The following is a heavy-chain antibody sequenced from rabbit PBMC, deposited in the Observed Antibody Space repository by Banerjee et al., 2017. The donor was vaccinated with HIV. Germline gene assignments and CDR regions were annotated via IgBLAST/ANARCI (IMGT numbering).Heavy chain of an antibody. CDR1: GIDFSSYYY. CDR3: ARRDATTSDDTFKL. Sequence: QQQLEESGGDLVKPGGTLTLTCKASGIDFSSYYYMCWVRQAPGKGLELIACIYTNSGSTYYASWAKGRFTISKTSSTTVTLQMTSLTAADTATYFCARRDATTSDDTFKLWGQGTLVTVS. V-gene: IGHV1S45*01. CDR2: IYTNSGST. J-gene: IGHJ4*01. D-gene: IGHD1-1*01.